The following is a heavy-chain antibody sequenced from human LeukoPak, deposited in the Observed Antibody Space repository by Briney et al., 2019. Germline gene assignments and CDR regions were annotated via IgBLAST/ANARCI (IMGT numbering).Heavy chain of an antibody. CDR3: ARDARGGSKDY. Sequence: ASVKVSCKASGGTFSSYAISWVRQAPGQGLEWMGGIVPIFGTANYAQKFQGRVTITADESTSTAYMELSSLRSEDTAVYYCARDARGGSKDYWGQGTLVTVSS. CDR2: IVPIFGTA. CDR1: GGTFSSYA. D-gene: IGHD1-26*01. V-gene: IGHV1-69*13. J-gene: IGHJ4*02.